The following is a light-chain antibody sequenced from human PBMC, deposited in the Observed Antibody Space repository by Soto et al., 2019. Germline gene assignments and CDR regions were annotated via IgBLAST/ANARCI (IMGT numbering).Light chain of an antibody. Sequence: QSVLTQPPSASGSPGQSVAISCTGTSSDVGAYNYVSWYQQHPGKAPKLLIYEVSDRPSGVSHRFSGSKSGSTASLTISGLQADDEADYYCSSYTRSRTYVFGTGTKVTVL. CDR3: SSYTRSRTYV. CDR1: SSDVGAYNY. V-gene: IGLV2-14*03. J-gene: IGLJ1*01. CDR2: EVS.